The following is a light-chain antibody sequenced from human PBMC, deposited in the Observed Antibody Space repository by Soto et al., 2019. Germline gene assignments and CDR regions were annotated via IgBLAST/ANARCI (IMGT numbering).Light chain of an antibody. CDR2: EVT. CDR1: NGDDGGYNY. CDR3: NSFAGRAKWV. Sequence: QSVLTQPPSASGSPGQSGTISCTGTNGDDGGYNYVSWYQQYPGKAPRLLMYEVTKRPSGVPDRFSGSKSGNSPYLTVSGLQAEDEADYYCNSFAGRAKWVFGGGTKVTV. J-gene: IGLJ3*02. V-gene: IGLV2-8*01.